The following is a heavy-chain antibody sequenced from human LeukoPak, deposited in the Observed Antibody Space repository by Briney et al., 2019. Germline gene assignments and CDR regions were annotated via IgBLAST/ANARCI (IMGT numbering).Heavy chain of an antibody. CDR3: ARRASYYGMDV. Sequence: SETESLTCIVSGGSISRGSYYWNWIRQPPGKGLEWIGYIYYSGSTNYNPSLKSRVTISVDTSKNQFSLKLSSVTAADTAVYYCARRASYYGMDVWGQGTTVTVSS. CDR1: GGSISRGSYY. J-gene: IGHJ6*02. V-gene: IGHV4-61*01. CDR2: IYYSGST.